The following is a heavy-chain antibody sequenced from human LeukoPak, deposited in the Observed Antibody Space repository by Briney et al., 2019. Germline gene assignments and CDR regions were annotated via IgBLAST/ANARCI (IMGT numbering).Heavy chain of an antibody. CDR2: XXPGDSDT. CDR1: GYSFTSYX. V-gene: IGHV5-51*01. CDR3: ARHIWPNDAGDYYYYGMDV. Sequence: XSGYSFTSYXXXXVXPXPGXGXXXXXXXXPGDSDTRYSPSFQGQFTISADKSISTAYLQWSSLKASDTAMYYCARHIWPNDAGDYYYYGMDVWGQGTTVTVSS. J-gene: IGHJ6*02. D-gene: IGHD1-1*01.